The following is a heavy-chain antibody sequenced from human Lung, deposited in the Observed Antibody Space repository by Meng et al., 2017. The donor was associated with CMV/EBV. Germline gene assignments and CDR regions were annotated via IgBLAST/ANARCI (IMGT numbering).Heavy chain of an antibody. D-gene: IGHD6-13*01. CDR1: GGSISTHY. V-gene: IGHV4-59*11. Sequence: LSLTCIVSGGSISTHYWSWIRQPPGKGLEWIGYVFYNGNANYNPSLTSRVTISVDTSKNQFSLKLNSVTAADTAVYYCARSRAAWDWFDPWGQGTLVTVSS. J-gene: IGHJ5*02. CDR3: ARSRAAWDWFDP. CDR2: VFYNGNA.